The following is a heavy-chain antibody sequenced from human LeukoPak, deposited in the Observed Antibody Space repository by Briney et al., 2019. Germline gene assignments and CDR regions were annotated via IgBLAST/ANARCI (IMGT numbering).Heavy chain of an antibody. J-gene: IGHJ4*02. CDR3: TRPSSAGDYDILTGKTSDY. V-gene: IGHV3-73*01. Sequence: GGSLRLSCAASGFTFSGSAMHWVRQASGKGLEWVGRIRSKANSYATAYAASVKGRFTISRDDSKNTAYLQMNSLKTEDTAVYYCTRPSSAGDYDILTGKTSDYWGQGTLVTVSS. D-gene: IGHD3-9*01. CDR2: IRSKANSYAT. CDR1: GFTFSGSA.